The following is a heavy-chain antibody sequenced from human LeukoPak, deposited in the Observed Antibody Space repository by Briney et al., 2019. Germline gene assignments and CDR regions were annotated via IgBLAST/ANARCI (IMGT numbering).Heavy chain of an antibody. V-gene: IGHV1-2*02. CDR1: GYTFTGYY. CDR3: ARVWYYDSSGYYYFDY. Sequence: ASVKVSCKASGYTFTGYYMHWVRQAPGQGLEWMGWINPNSGGTNYAQKFQGRVTMTRDTSTSTAYMELSRLRSDDTAVYYCARVWYYDSSGYYYFDYWGQGTLVTVSS. J-gene: IGHJ4*02. CDR2: INPNSGGT. D-gene: IGHD3-22*01.